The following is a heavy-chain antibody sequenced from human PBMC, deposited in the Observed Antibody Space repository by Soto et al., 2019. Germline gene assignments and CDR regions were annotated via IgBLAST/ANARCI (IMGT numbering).Heavy chain of an antibody. J-gene: IGHJ6*02. CDR1: GGSISSSSYY. Sequence: PSETLSLTCTVSGGSISSSSYYWGRIRPPPGKGLEWIGSTYYSGSTYYNPSLKSRVTISVDTSKNQFSLKLSSVTAADTAVYYCARHTFDEPAGLTSFFTGGRYYGMDVWGQGTTVTVSS. CDR2: TYYSGST. CDR3: ARHTFDEPAGLTSFFTGGRYYGMDV. D-gene: IGHD3-16*01. V-gene: IGHV4-39*01.